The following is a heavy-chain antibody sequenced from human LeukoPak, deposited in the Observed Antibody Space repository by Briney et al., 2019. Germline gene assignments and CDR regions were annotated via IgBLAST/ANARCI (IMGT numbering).Heavy chain of an antibody. V-gene: IGHV1-58*01. CDR2: IIVGSGTT. D-gene: IGHD4-23*01. CDR3: ARRNNDYGGFDY. CDR1: GFTFSTSA. J-gene: IGHJ4*02. Sequence: ASVKVSCKASGFTFSTSAVQWVRQARGQRLEWIGWIIVGSGTTNYAQRLQGRLTITRDMSTSTAYMELSSLRSEDTAVYYCARRNNDYGGFDYWGQGTLVTVSS.